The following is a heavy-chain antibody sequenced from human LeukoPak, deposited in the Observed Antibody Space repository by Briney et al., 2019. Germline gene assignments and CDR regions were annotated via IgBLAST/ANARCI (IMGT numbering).Heavy chain of an antibody. CDR2: INHSGRT. V-gene: IGHV4-34*01. CDR1: GGSFSGYY. Sequence: PSETLSLTCAVHGGSFSGYYWNWIRQPPGEGLEWIGEINHSGRTNYNPSLKSQVTISGDTSKNQFSLRLTSVTAADTAVYYCARGVSLDYWGQGTLVTVSS. J-gene: IGHJ4*02. CDR3: ARGVSLDY.